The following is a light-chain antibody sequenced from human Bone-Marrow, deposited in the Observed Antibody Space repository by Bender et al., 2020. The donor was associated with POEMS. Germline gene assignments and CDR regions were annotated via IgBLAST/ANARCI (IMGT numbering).Light chain of an antibody. CDR2: EVN. J-gene: IGLJ2*01. Sequence: QSALAQPPSASGSPGQSVTISCTGGSSDVGGYDYVSWYQQHPGKAPKLMIYEVNKRPSGVPDRFSGSKSGNTASLTVSGLQAEDEADYYCNSYAGSNNVVFGGGTKLTVL. CDR3: NSYAGSNNVV. CDR1: SSDVGGYDY. V-gene: IGLV2-8*01.